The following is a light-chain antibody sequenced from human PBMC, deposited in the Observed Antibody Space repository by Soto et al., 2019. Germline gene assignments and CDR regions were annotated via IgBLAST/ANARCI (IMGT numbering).Light chain of an antibody. J-gene: IGLJ3*02. Sequence: QSVLTQPPSLSGTPGQRVTISCSGSNSNIVRYSLNWYQHFPGTAPKILIYSDDERPSGVPDRFSGSKSGTSASLAISGLQSEDEAEYYCAAWDDNLNGPLFGGGTKLTVL. CDR2: SDD. CDR1: NSNIVRYS. V-gene: IGLV1-44*01. CDR3: AAWDDNLNGPL.